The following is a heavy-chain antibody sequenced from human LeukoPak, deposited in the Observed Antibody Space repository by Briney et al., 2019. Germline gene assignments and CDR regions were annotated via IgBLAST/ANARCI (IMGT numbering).Heavy chain of an antibody. Sequence: GGSLRLSCAASGFTFSSYAMSWVRQAPGKGLEWVSGISGSGASTYYADSVKGRFTISRDNSKNTLYLQMNSLGAEDTAVYSCAKETDYNYIYYFDYWGQGTLVTVSS. J-gene: IGHJ4*02. D-gene: IGHD5-24*01. CDR3: AKETDYNYIYYFDY. CDR2: ISGSGAST. V-gene: IGHV3-23*01. CDR1: GFTFSSYA.